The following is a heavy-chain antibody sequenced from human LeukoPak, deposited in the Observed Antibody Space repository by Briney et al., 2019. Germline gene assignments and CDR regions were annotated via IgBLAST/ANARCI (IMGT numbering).Heavy chain of an antibody. CDR1: GFTFSSYS. CDR3: ARDLIGDPTVDY. J-gene: IGHJ4*02. CDR2: ISSSSSYI. D-gene: IGHD2-21*02. Sequence: PGGSLRLSCAASGFTFSSYSMNWVRQAPGKGLEWVSSISSSSSYIYYADSVKGRFTISRDNAKNSLHLQMNSLRAEDTAVYYCARDLIGDPTVDYWGQGTLVTVSS. V-gene: IGHV3-21*01.